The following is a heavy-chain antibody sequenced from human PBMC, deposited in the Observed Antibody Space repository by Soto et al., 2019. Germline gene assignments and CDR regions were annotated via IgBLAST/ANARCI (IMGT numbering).Heavy chain of an antibody. V-gene: IGHV1-69*01. CDR2: IIPIFGTA. CDR1: GGTFSSYA. Sequence: QVQLVQSGAEVKQPGSSVKVSCKASGGTFSSYAISWVRQAPGQGLEWMGGIIPIFGTANYAQKFQGRVTITADESTSTAYMELSSLRSEDTAVYYCARARYYYDSSGYYSYYYGMDVWGQGTTVTVSS. J-gene: IGHJ6*02. D-gene: IGHD3-22*01. CDR3: ARARYYYDSSGYYSYYYGMDV.